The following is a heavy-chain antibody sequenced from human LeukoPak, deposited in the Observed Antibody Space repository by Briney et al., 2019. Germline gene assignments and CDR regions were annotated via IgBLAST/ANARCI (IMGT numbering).Heavy chain of an antibody. CDR1: GGSISSSSYY. J-gene: IGHJ4*02. Sequence: SETLSLTCTVSGGSISSSSYYWGWIRQPPGKGLEWIGYIYYSGRTYYNPSLKSRVTISVDTSKNQFSLKLSSVTAADTAVYYCARGAYGSVWFGDPSGYFDYWGQGTLVTVSS. D-gene: IGHD3-10*01. CDR2: IYYSGRT. V-gene: IGHV4-39*07. CDR3: ARGAYGSVWFGDPSGYFDY.